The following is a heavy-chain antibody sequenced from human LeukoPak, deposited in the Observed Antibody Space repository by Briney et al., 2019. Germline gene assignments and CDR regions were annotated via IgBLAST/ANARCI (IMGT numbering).Heavy chain of an antibody. CDR2: INPNSGDT. J-gene: IGHJ4*02. Sequence: ASVKVSCKASGYTFTGYYMHWVRQAPGQGLEWMGWINPNSGDTHYAQKFQGRVTMTRETSITTAYMELSRLRSDGTAVYYCARDRSDSSGWYYFDYWGQGTLVTVSS. V-gene: IGHV1-2*02. CDR1: GYTFTGYY. D-gene: IGHD6-19*01. CDR3: ARDRSDSSGWYYFDY.